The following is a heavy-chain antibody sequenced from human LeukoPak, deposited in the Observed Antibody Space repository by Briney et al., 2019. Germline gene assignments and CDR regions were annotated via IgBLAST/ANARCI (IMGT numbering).Heavy chain of an antibody. D-gene: IGHD3-22*01. Sequence: SETLSLTCTVSGGSISSYYWSWIRQPAGKGLEWIGRIYISETTIYNPSLRSRVTMSVDTSKNQFSLKLSSVTAADTAVYYCARVSRTVVNNYYYYMDVWGKGTTVTVSS. CDR1: GGSISSYY. CDR2: IYISETT. V-gene: IGHV4-4*07. CDR3: ARVSRTVVNNYYYYMDV. J-gene: IGHJ6*03.